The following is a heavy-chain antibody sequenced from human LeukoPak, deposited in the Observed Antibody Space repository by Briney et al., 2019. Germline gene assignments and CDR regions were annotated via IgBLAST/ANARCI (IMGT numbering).Heavy chain of an antibody. J-gene: IGHJ4*02. Sequence: ASVKVSCKASGYVFTSFYMHWVRQAPGQGLEWMGIINPSGGNTGYAQKFQGRVTMTTDTSTSTAYMELRSLRSDDTAVYYCAVAGTVRGQGTLVTVSS. CDR1: GYVFTSFY. CDR3: AVAGTV. D-gene: IGHD6-19*01. V-gene: IGHV1-46*01. CDR2: INPSGGNT.